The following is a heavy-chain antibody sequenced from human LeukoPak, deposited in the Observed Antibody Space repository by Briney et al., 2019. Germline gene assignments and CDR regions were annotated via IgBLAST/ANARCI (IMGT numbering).Heavy chain of an antibody. CDR3: ATAPLGYCTRTSCYAGIRQYFDY. CDR1: GGTFSSYS. J-gene: IGHJ4*02. V-gene: IGHV1-69*13. CDR2: IIPIFGTA. Sequence: SVKVSCKASGGTFSSYSISWVRQAPGQGLEWMGGIIPIFGTANYAQKFHDRVTITADESTSTAFMELSSLRSEDTAMYYCATAPLGYCTRTSCYAGIRQYFDYWGQGTLVTVSS. D-gene: IGHD2-2*01.